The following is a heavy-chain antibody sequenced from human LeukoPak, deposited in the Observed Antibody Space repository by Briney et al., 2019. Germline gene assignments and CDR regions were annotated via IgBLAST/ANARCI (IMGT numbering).Heavy chain of an antibody. CDR2: IHYSGST. CDR1: GGSISSSSYY. J-gene: IGHJ5*02. Sequence: SETLSLTCTVSGGSISSSSYYWAWIRQPPGKGLEWIGSIHYSGSTYYNPSLQSRVTISIDTSKNQFSLKLRFVTAADTAVYYCASQYSSGWQHRWGQGTLVTVSS. D-gene: IGHD6-19*01. CDR3: ASQYSSGWQHR. V-gene: IGHV4-39*07.